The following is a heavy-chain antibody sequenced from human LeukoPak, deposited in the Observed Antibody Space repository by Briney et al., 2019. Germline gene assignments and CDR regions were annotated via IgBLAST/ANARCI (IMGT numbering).Heavy chain of an antibody. D-gene: IGHD2/OR15-2a*01. V-gene: IGHV4-4*07. CDR1: GGSISNYY. Sequence: SETLSLTCSVSGGSISNYYWNWLRQPAGKGLEWIGRIYASGSTNYNPSLKSRVTISMDKSKNHFSLNLKSVTAADTAFYYCARDFYGDDGHHPFEYWDRGIQVTVSS. J-gene: IGHJ4*02. CDR2: IYASGST. CDR3: ARDFYGDDGHHPFEY.